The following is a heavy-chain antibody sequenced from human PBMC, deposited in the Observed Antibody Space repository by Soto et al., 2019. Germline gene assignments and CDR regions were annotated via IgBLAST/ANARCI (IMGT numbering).Heavy chain of an antibody. J-gene: IGHJ4*02. D-gene: IGHD1-26*01. V-gene: IGHV1-69*13. Sequence: QVQLVQSGAEVKKPGASVKVSCKASGYTFTSYGISWVRQAPGQGLEWMGGIIPIFGTANYAQKFQGRVTITADESTSTAYMELSSLRSEDTAVYYCAKGSLLGEPPGYWGQGTLVTVSS. CDR1: GYTFTSYG. CDR3: AKGSLLGEPPGY. CDR2: IIPIFGTA.